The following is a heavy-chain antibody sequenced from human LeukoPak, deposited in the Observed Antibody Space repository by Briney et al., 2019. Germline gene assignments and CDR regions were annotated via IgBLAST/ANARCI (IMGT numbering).Heavy chain of an antibody. CDR2: IYSGGST. V-gene: IGHV3-66*02. J-gene: IGHJ4*02. Sequence: GWSRRRSCAASGVTGSSNYMSGVRQAPGKGLEWVSVIYSGGSTYYADSVKGRFTISRDNSKNTLYLQMNSLRAEDTAVYYCARADSGSYYDWGQGTLVTVSS. D-gene: IGHD3-10*01. CDR1: GVTGSSNY. CDR3: ARADSGSYYD.